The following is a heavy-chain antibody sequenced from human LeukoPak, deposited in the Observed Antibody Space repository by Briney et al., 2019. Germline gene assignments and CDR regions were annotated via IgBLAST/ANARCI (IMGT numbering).Heavy chain of an antibody. CDR2: IIPIFGTA. J-gene: IGHJ5*02. CDR1: GGTFSSYA. CDR3: ARSDPQYNWFDP. V-gene: IGHV1-69*05. Sequence: EASVKVSCKASGGTFSSYAISWVRQVPGQGLEWMGGIIPIFGTANYAQKFQGRVTITTDESTSTAYMELSSLRSEDTAVYYCARSDPQYNWFDPWGQGTLVTVSS.